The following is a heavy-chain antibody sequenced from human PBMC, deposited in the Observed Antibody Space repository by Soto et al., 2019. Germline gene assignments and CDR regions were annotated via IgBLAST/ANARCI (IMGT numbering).Heavy chain of an antibody. V-gene: IGHV4-34*01. CDR2: IKHSGST. CDR3: ARGWCSSTSCYTPYYFDY. CDR1: GGSFSGSY. D-gene: IGHD2-2*02. J-gene: IGHJ4*02. Sequence: SETLSLTCAVYGGSFSGSYWSWIRQPPGKGLEWIGEIKHSGSTNYNPSLKSRVPISVDTPKTQFSLTRRSVTAADTAVYYCARGWCSSTSCYTPYYFDYWGQGTLVTVSS.